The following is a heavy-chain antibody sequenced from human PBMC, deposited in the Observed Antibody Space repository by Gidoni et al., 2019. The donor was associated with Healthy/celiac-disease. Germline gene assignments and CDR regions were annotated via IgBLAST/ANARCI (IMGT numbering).Heavy chain of an antibody. CDR2: ITSSSSTI. CDR1: GFTFSTYS. CDR3: ARGKGDFDY. J-gene: IGHJ4*02. V-gene: IGHV3-48*02. Sequence: EVQLVESGGGLVQPGGSLSLSRAAAGFTFSTYSMNWVRQAPGKGLEWVSYITSSSSTIFYADSVKGRFTISRDNAKNSLYLQMNSLRDEDTAVYFCARGKGDFDYWGQGTLVTVSS.